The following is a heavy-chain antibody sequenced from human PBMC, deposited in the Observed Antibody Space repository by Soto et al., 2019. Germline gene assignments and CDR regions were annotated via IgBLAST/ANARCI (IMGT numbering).Heavy chain of an antibody. V-gene: IGHV1-69*02. Sequence: SVKVSCTASGGTFSSYTISWVRQAPGQGLEWMGRIIPILGIANYAQKFQGRVTITADKSTSTAYMELSSLRSEDTAVYYCANDYGDYRNDAFDIWSPGTRVTVSS. J-gene: IGHJ3*02. CDR2: IIPILGIA. CDR1: GGTFSSYT. CDR3: ANDYGDYRNDAFDI. D-gene: IGHD4-17*01.